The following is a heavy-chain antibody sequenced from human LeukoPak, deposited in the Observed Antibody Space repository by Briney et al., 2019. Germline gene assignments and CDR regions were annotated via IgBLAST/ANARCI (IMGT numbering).Heavy chain of an antibody. CDR1: GGTFSSYA. D-gene: IGHD3-10*01. J-gene: IGHJ5*02. V-gene: IGHV1-69*06. CDR2: IIPIFGTA. CDR3: ARDSTMVRGAPSWFDP. Sequence: SVKVSCKASGGTFSSYAISWVRQAPGQGLEWMGGIIPIFGTANYAQKFQGRVTITADKSTSTAYMELSSLRSEDTAVYYCARDSTMVRGAPSWFDPWGQGTLVTVSS.